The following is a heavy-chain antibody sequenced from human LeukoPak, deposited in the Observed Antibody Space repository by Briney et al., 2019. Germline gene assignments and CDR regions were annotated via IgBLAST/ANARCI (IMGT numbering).Heavy chain of an antibody. J-gene: IGHJ4*02. V-gene: IGHV6-1*01. CDR2: TYYRSKWYN. Sequence: SPTLSLTFAISGDSVSINSAAWNWIRQSPPRGLEWLGSTYYRSKWYNDYAVSVKSRITINPDTSKNQFSLQLNSVTPEDTAVYYCARDRTGVDYWGQGTLVTVSS. CDR3: ARDRTGVDY. D-gene: IGHD7-27*01. CDR1: GDSVSINSAA.